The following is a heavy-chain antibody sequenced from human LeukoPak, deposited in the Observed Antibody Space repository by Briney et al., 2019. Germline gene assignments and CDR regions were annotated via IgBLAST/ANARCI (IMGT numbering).Heavy chain of an antibody. CDR1: GGSLSSYY. V-gene: IGHV4-59*01. J-gene: IGHJ4*02. Sequence: PSETLSLTCIVSGGSLSSYYWSWIRQPPGKGPEWIGYIYYRGNTDYNPSLKSQVTISVDTSKNQFSLKLRSVTAADTAVYYCARVGCSGGSCPFDYWGQGTLVTVSS. CDR3: ARVGCSGGSCPFDY. CDR2: IYYRGNT. D-gene: IGHD2-15*01.